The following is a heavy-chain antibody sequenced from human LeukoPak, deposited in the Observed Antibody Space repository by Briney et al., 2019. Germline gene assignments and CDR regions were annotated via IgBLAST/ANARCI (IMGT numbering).Heavy chain of an antibody. V-gene: IGHV3-66*01. J-gene: IGHJ1*01. CDR2: LYSAGDT. D-gene: IGHD1-26*01. Sequence: GGSLRLSCAASGLSVASNYMSWVRQAPGKGLEWVSQLYSAGDTYYAGPVKGRFTISRADSTNTLYLQMNSLRVDDTAIYYCARDLGWEQMKDWGQGTLVTVSS. CDR3: ARDLGWEQMKD. CDR1: GLSVASNY.